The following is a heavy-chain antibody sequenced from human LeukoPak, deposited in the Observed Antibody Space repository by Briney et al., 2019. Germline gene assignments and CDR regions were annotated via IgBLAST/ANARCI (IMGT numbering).Heavy chain of an antibody. CDR1: GGSISSYPISSYS. J-gene: IGHJ4*02. V-gene: IGHV4-61*01. CDR3: AGDYSSASYRFDY. CDR2: IYYSGST. Sequence: SETLSLTCTVSGGSISSYPISSYSWSWIRQPPGRGLEWIGYIYYSGSTTYNPSLKSRLTISLDPSKNQFSLKLSSVTAADTAVYYCAGDYSSASYRFDYWGQGTLVSVSS. D-gene: IGHD3-10*01.